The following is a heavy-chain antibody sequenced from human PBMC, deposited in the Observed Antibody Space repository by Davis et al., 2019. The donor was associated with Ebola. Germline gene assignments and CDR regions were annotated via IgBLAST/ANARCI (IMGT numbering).Heavy chain of an antibody. CDR3: ARFNGEQQLAPFDY. Sequence: SETLSLTCTVSGGSVSSGGYYWNWIRQPPGKGLEWIGYIYYSGSTDYNPSLKSRVTISIDRSKNQFSLKLSSVTAADTAIYYCARFNGEQQLAPFDYWGRGTPVTVSS. CDR1: GGSVSSGGYY. D-gene: IGHD6-13*01. V-gene: IGHV4-61*08. CDR2: IYYSGST. J-gene: IGHJ4*01.